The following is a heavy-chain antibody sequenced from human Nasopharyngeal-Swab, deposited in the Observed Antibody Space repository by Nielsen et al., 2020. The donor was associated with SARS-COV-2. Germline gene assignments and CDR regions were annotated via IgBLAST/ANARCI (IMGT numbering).Heavy chain of an antibody. CDR2: ISIDGSST. CDR1: GFTFSSYW. Sequence: GESLKISCAASGFTFSSYWMHWVRQAPGEGLVWVSRISIDGSSTSYADSVKGRFTISRDNAKNTLYLQMNSLRAEDTAVYYCAKRDCSNAVCRYYFDYWGQGTLVTVSS. D-gene: IGHD2-8*01. CDR3: AKRDCSNAVCRYYFDY. V-gene: IGHV3-74*01. J-gene: IGHJ4*02.